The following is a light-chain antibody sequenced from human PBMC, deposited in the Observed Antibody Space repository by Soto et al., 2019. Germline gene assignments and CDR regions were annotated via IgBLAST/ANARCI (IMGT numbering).Light chain of an antibody. Sequence: SYELTQPPSVSVAPGKTATITCGINNIGSKTVHWYQQQPGQAPVVVICNDNDRPSGIPERFSGFRFGDTATLTISRVGAGDEADYYCQVWDSSSDHVIFGGGTKVTVL. J-gene: IGLJ2*01. CDR2: NDN. V-gene: IGLV3-21*04. CDR1: NIGSKT. CDR3: QVWDSSSDHVI.